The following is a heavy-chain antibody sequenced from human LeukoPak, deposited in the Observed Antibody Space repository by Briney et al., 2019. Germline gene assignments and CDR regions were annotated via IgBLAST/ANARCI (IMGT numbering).Heavy chain of an antibody. Sequence: SVKVSCKASGGTFISYAISWVRQAPGQGLEWMGGIIPIFGTANYAQKFQGRVTITADESTSTAYMELSSLRSEDTAVYYCATGYCSGGSCYSVYWGQGTLVTVSS. CDR2: IIPIFGTA. D-gene: IGHD2-15*01. J-gene: IGHJ4*02. CDR1: GGTFISYA. CDR3: ATGYCSGGSCYSVY. V-gene: IGHV1-69*13.